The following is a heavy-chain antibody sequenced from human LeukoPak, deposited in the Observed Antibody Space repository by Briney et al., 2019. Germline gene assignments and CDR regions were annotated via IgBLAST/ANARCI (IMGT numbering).Heavy chain of an antibody. J-gene: IGHJ6*02. CDR3: ARRGVATKDGMDV. CDR2: IYPGDSDT. D-gene: IGHD5-12*01. Sequence: GESLKISFKGSGYSFTSYWIGWVRQMPGKGLEWMGIIYPGDSDTRYSPSFQGQVTISADKSISTAYLQWSSLKASDTAMYYCARRGVATKDGMDVWGQGTTVTVSS. CDR1: GYSFTSYW. V-gene: IGHV5-51*01.